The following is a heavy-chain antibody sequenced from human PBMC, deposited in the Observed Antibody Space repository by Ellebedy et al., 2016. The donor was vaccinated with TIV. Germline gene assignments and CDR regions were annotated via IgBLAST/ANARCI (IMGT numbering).Heavy chain of an antibody. CDR3: ARAWGHRFLIAAAGQFDY. CDR1: GDSVSSNSAA. D-gene: IGHD6-13*01. V-gene: IGHV6-1*01. Sequence: SQTLSLTCAISGDSVSSNSAAWNWISQSPSRGLEWLGRTYYRSKWYNDYAVSVKSRITINPDTSKNQFSLQLNSVTPEDTAVYYCARAWGHRFLIAAAGQFDYWGQGTLVTVSS. J-gene: IGHJ4*02. CDR2: TYYRSKWYN.